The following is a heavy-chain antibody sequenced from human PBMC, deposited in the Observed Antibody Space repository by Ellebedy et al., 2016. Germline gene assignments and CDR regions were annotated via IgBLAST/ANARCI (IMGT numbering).Heavy chain of an antibody. V-gene: IGHV3-21*01. J-gene: IGHJ4*02. CDR1: GFTFSSYN. D-gene: IGHD3-3*01. CDR2: ITRSSTSI. CDR3: AREVESIDS. Sequence: GGSLRLXCAASGFTFSSYNMNWVRQAPGKGLEWVSSITRSSTSINYADSVKGRFTIYRDNAKNSLSLQMNSLRAEDTAMYYCAREVESIDSWGQGTLVIVSS.